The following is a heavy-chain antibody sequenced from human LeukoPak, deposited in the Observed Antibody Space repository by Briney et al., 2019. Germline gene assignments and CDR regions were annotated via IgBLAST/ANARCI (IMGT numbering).Heavy chain of an antibody. CDR3: ARWNSGGDY. V-gene: IGHV4-59*01. CDR1: GGPISGYH. Sequence: SETLTLTCSVSGGPISGYHWSWIRQPPGKGLEWIGYIYYSGTSETTNYNPSLKSRVTISVHTSKNQFSLDLSSVTAADTAVYYCARWNSGGDYWGQGTLVTVSS. CDR2: IYYSGTSETT. J-gene: IGHJ4*02. D-gene: IGHD1/OR15-1a*01.